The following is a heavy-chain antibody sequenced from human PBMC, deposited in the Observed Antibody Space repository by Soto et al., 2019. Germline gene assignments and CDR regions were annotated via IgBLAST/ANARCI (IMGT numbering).Heavy chain of an antibody. V-gene: IGHV1-18*01. CDR1: GYTFTSYG. D-gene: IGHD6-13*01. CDR3: ASSLDAIAAAGKFDY. CDR2: IIAYNGNT. Sequence: GASVMVSCKASGYTFTSYGISWVRQAPGQGLEWMGWIIAYNGNTNYAQKLQGRVTMTTDTSTSTAYMVLRSLRSDDTAVYFCASSLDAIAAAGKFDYWGQGTLVTVSS. J-gene: IGHJ4*02.